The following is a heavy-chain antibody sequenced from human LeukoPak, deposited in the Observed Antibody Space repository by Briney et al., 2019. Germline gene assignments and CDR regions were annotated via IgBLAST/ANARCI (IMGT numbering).Heavy chain of an antibody. V-gene: IGHV3-66*01. Sequence: GGSLRLSCAASGFTVSSNYMSWVRQAPGKGLKWVSVIYSGGSTYYADSVKGRFTISRDNSKNTLYLQMNSLRAEDTAVYYCARAPMVGATLNWYFDLWGRGTLVTVSS. J-gene: IGHJ2*01. CDR2: IYSGGST. CDR1: GFTVSSNY. D-gene: IGHD1-26*01. CDR3: ARAPMVGATLNWYFDL.